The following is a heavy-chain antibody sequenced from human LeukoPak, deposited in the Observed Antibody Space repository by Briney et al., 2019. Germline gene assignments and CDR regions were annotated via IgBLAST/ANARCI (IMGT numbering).Heavy chain of an antibody. CDR2: IYHSGAA. J-gene: IGHJ4*02. CDR3: ASTSYGYRTIWSHDY. CDR1: GDSINNNHYY. Sequence: SETLSLTCAVSGDSINNNHYYWAWIRQPPGEGLEWIGSIYHSGAASYNPSLKNRVIMSVDASKTHFSLKLSSVTAADTAVYYCASTSYGYRTIWSHDYWGQGILVTVSS. V-gene: IGHV4-39*02. D-gene: IGHD5-18*01.